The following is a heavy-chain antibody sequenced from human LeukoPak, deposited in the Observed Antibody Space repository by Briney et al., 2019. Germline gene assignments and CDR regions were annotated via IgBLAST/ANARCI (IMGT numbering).Heavy chain of an antibody. Sequence: GGSLRLSYTGSGFTFSSYSMNWVRQAPGKGLEWLSGVSPPGGGTYYADSVKGRFTISRDDSENTLSLQMNSLRVEDTAIYYCARDLAWGAFDYWGQGTLVTVSS. CDR3: ARDLAWGAFDY. V-gene: IGHV3-23*01. CDR1: GFTFSSYS. J-gene: IGHJ4*02. CDR2: VSPPGGGT. D-gene: IGHD7-27*01.